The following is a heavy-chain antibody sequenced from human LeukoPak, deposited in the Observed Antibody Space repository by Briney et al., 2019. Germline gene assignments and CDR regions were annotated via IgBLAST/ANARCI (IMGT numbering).Heavy chain of an antibody. CDR3: ARHYDILTGAPSYYYGMDV. V-gene: IGHV3-7*01. CDR2: IKQDGSEK. D-gene: IGHD3-9*01. CDR1: GFTFSSYW. J-gene: IGHJ6*02. Sequence: GGSLRLSCAAPGFTFSSYWMSWVRQAPGKGLEWVANIKQDGSEKYYVDSVKGRFTISRDNAKNSLYLQMNSLRAEDTAVYYCARHYDILTGAPSYYYGMDVWGQGTTVTVSS.